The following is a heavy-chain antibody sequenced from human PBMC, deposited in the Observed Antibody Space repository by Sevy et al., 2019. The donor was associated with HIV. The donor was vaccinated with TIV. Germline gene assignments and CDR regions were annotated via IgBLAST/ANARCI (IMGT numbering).Heavy chain of an antibody. V-gene: IGHV3-74*01. J-gene: IGHJ4*02. CDR3: ARDVTVAGPSTADY. CDR1: GFTFRNYW. CDR2: ISSDGKTT. D-gene: IGHD6-19*01. Sequence: GGYLRLSCAASGFTFRNYWMHWVRQTPEKGLVWVSRISSDGKTTNYADTVKGRFTISRDNAKSTLYLQMNSLRAEDTAVYYCARDVTVAGPSTADYWGQGTLVTVSS.